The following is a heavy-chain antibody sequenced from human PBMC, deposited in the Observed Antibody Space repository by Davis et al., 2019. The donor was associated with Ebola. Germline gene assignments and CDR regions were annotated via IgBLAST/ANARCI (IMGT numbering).Heavy chain of an antibody. D-gene: IGHD3-22*01. CDR2: INPNSGGT. V-gene: IGHV1-2*02. Sequence: ASVKVSCKASGYTLTVYYIHWVRQAPGQGLEWMGWINPNSGGTNYAQKFQGRVTVTRDTSISTAYMELTRLRSDDTAVYYCASGLSVTYYYDSSGLYWGQGTLVTVSS. CDR1: GYTLTVYY. J-gene: IGHJ4*02. CDR3: ASGLSVTYYYDSSGLY.